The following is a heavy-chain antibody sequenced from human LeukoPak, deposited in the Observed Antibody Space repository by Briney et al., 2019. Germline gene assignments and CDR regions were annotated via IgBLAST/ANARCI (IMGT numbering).Heavy chain of an antibody. J-gene: IGHJ3*02. V-gene: IGHV3-7*01. CDR1: GFTFSNYL. CDR3: ARRIVVGYDTFDI. Sequence: PGGSLRLSCAASGFTFSNYLMTWVRQAPGKGLEWVANIHQDARERYYVDSVKGRFTISRDNAKNSLYLQMNSLRAEDTAVYYCARRIVVGYDTFDIWGQGTMVTVSS. D-gene: IGHD3-22*01. CDR2: IHQDARER.